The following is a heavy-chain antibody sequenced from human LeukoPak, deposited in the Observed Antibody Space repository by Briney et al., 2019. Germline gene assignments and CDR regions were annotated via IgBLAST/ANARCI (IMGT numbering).Heavy chain of an antibody. CDR2: ISWDGGST. D-gene: IGHD3-9*01. CDR1: GFTFDDYG. CDR3: AKDGGDILTGYYFDY. V-gene: IGHV3-43D*03. J-gene: IGHJ4*02. Sequence: PGGSLRLSCAASGFTFDDYGMSWVRQAPGKGLEWVSLISWDGGSTYYADSVKGRFTTSRDNSKNSLYLQMNSLRAEDTALYYCAKDGGDILTGYYFDYWGQGTLVTVSS.